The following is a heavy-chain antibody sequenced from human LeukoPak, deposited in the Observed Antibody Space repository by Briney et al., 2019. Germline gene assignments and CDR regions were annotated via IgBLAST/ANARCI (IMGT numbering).Heavy chain of an antibody. CDR1: GGSISSSSYY. Sequence: SETLSLTCTVSGGSISSSSYYWGWIRQPPGKGLEWIGSIYDSGSTYYNPSLKSRVTISVDTSKNQFSLKLSSVTAADTAVYYCARGRQIPATSHWGQGTLVTVSS. V-gene: IGHV4-39*07. D-gene: IGHD2-2*01. J-gene: IGHJ4*02. CDR2: IYDSGST. CDR3: ARGRQIPATSH.